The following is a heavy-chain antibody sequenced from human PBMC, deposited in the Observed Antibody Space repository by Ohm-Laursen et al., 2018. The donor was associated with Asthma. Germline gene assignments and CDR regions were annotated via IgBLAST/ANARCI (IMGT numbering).Heavy chain of an antibody. J-gene: IGHJ1*01. Sequence: TLSLTCTVSGGSISSGTYWWGWIRQPPGMGLEWIGSSSYSGSTYYNPPLRSRVTISVDTSKNQFSLKLTSVTAADTALYYCARIGPEWELPGREYSLHHWGQGTQVTVSS. CDR1: GGSISSGTYW. CDR3: ARIGPEWELPGREYSLHH. V-gene: IGHV4-39*01. CDR2: SSYSGST. D-gene: IGHD1-26*01.